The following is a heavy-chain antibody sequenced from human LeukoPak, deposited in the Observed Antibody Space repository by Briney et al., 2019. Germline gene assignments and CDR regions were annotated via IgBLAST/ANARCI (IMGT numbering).Heavy chain of an antibody. CDR2: IHRDGRT. Sequence: TSGTLSLTCAVSGVSVSSSEWWIWVRQPPGQGLEWIGEIHRDGRTRYNPSLKSRVTMSIDYSKNQFSLRVSSVTAADTAIYYCGKTDIYFNPIDYWGPGSLVTVSS. CDR3: GKTDIYFNPIDY. D-gene: IGHD3-9*01. J-gene: IGHJ4*02. CDR1: GVSVSSSEW. V-gene: IGHV4-4*02.